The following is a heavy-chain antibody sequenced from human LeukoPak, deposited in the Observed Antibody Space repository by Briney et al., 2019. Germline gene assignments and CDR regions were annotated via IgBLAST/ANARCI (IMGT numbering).Heavy chain of an antibody. J-gene: IGHJ4*02. CDR1: GGSISSGGYY. Sequence: SQTLSLTCTVSGGSISSGGYYWRWIRQHPGKGLEWIGYIYYSGSTYYNPSLKSRVTISVDTSKNQFSLKLSSVTAADTAVYYCAREGMGYYDSSPIDYWGQGTLVTVSS. CDR2: IYYSGST. CDR3: AREGMGYYDSSPIDY. D-gene: IGHD3-22*01. V-gene: IGHV4-31*03.